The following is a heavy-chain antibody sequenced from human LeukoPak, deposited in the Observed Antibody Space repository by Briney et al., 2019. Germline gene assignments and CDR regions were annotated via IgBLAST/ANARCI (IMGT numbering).Heavy chain of an antibody. CDR3: AHGSMYQLDY. V-gene: IGHV3-23*05. CDR2: IETGGAST. Sequence: PGGSLRLSCAASGFTFSSYGMSWVRQAPGKGLEWVSAIETGGASTYYADSVKGRFSISRDNTKNTLYLQMNSLRAEDTAVYYCAHGSMYQLDYWGQGTLVTVSS. CDR1: GFTFSSYG. D-gene: IGHD2-2*01. J-gene: IGHJ4*02.